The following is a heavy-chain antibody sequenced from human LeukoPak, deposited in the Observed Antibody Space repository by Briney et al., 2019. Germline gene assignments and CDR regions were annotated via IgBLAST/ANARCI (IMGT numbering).Heavy chain of an antibody. J-gene: IGHJ3*02. Sequence: GGSLRLSCAASGFAFSGYWMHWVRQPPGKGLVWVSRITGDGSSTTYADSVKGRFTISRDNAKNTLYLQMNSLRAEDTAVYYCARDSSPLRGIDAFDMWGQGTMVTVSS. CDR3: ARDSSPLRGIDAFDM. CDR1: GFAFSGYW. D-gene: IGHD3-10*01. V-gene: IGHV3-74*01. CDR2: ITGDGSST.